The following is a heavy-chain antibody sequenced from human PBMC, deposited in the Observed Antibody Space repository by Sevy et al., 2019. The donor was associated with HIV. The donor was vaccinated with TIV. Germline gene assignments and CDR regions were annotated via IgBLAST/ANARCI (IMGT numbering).Heavy chain of an antibody. CDR1: GFTFSSYG. Sequence: GSLRLSCAASGFTFSSYGMHWVRQAPGKGLEWVAVISYDGSNKYYADSVKGRFTISRDNSKNTLYLQMNSLRAEDTAVYYCAKDLVTRGGYYGMDVWGQGTTVTVSS. J-gene: IGHJ6*02. CDR3: AKDLVTRGGYYGMDV. V-gene: IGHV3-30*18. CDR2: ISYDGSNK. D-gene: IGHD3-10*01.